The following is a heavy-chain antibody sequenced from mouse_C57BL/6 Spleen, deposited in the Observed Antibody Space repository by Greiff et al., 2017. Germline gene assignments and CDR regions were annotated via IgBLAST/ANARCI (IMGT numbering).Heavy chain of an antibody. D-gene: IGHD1-1*02. CDR3: ATVVRGY. CDR2: IDPENGDT. J-gene: IGHJ2*01. CDR1: GFTFTDDY. V-gene: IGHV14-4*01. Sequence: VQLQQSGAELVRPGASVKLSCTASGFTFTDDYMHWVKQRPEQGLEWIGWIDPENGDTEYASKFQGKATITADTSSNTAYLQLSSLTSEDTAVYYWATVVRGYWGQGTTLTVSS.